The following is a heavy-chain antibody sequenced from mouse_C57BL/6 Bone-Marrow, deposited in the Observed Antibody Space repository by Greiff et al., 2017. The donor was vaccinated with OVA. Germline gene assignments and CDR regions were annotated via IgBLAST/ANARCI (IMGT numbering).Heavy chain of an antibody. CDR3: ARLGYYYGSSYWYFDV. D-gene: IGHD1-1*01. CDR2: INPSNGGT. V-gene: IGHV1-53*01. CDR1: GYTFTSYW. Sequence: VQLQQPGTELVKPGASVKLSCKASGYTFTSYWMHWVKQRPGQGLEWIGKINPSNGGTNYNEKFKSKVTLTVDKSSSTAYMQLSSLTSEDSAVYYCARLGYYYGSSYWYFDVWGTGTTVTVSA. J-gene: IGHJ1*03.